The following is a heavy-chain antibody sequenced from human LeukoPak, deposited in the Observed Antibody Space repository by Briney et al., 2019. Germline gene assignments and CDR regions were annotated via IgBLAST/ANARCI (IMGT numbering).Heavy chain of an antibody. Sequence: PSQTLSLTCTVSGGSISSGGYYWSWIRQHPGKGLEWIGYIYYSGSTYYNPSLKSRVTISVDTSKNQFSLKLSSVTAADTAVYYCARHWYNRGTLGYWGQGTLVTVSS. D-gene: IGHD1-14*01. CDR1: GGSISSGGYY. V-gene: IGHV4-31*03. CDR2: IYYSGST. J-gene: IGHJ4*02. CDR3: ARHWYNRGTLGY.